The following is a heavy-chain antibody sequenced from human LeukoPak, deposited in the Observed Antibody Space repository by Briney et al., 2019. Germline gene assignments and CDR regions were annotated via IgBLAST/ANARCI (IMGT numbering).Heavy chain of an antibody. V-gene: IGHV4-4*07. Sequence: SETLSLTCTVSGGSLSDYFWTWVRQPTGKGLEWIGRIYGGGLFGIGSGRTDYNPSLKSRVSISVDTYKKQVSLKLTSVSVADTAVYYCGRFQVRYSYGYGMSDYWGQGTLVTVSS. CDR3: GRFQVRYSYGYGMSDY. J-gene: IGHJ4*02. CDR2: IYGGGLFGIGSGRT. D-gene: IGHD5-18*01. CDR1: GGSLSDYF.